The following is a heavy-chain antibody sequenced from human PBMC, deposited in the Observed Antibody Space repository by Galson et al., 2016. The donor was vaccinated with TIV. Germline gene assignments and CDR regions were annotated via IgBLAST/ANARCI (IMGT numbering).Heavy chain of an antibody. D-gene: IGHD2-8*02. CDR3: ARHDLWYYVGS. CDR2: IYDSGNT. V-gene: IGHV4-39*07. J-gene: IGHJ4*02. CDR1: GGSISSRSYY. Sequence: VSGGSISSRSYYWGWIRQPPGKGLEWIGSIYDSGNTYQNPSLKSRVTISLDASKNHFSLTLRSGTAADTAGYYCARHDLWYYVGSWGQGALVIVSP.